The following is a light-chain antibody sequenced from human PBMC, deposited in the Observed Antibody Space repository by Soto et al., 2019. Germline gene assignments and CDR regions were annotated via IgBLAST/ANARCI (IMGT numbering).Light chain of an antibody. CDR3: QQRSNWIT. CDR1: QNVGSS. J-gene: IGKJ5*01. CDR2: DAS. Sequence: VLTQSPATLSLFPGERATLSCRASQNVGSSLAWYQHKPGQAPRLLLYDASNRAAGIPARFSGTGSGTDFTLTISSLEPEDFAVYYCQQRSNWITFGKGTRLEIE. V-gene: IGKV3-11*01.